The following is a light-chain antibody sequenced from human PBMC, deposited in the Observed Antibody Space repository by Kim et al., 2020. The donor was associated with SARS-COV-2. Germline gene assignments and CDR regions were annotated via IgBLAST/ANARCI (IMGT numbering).Light chain of an antibody. V-gene: IGKV3-11*01. Sequence: LSPGERVTLSCRASQSVSSYLAWYQQKPGQAPRLLIYEASNRATGIPARFSGSESGTDFTLAINNLEPEDFAVYYCQHRSNWPWTFGQGTKVDIK. CDR1: QSVSSY. CDR2: EAS. J-gene: IGKJ1*01. CDR3: QHRSNWPWT.